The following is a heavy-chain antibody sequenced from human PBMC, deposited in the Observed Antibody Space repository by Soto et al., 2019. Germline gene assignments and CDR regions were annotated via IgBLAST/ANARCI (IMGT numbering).Heavy chain of an antibody. CDR1: GYTFTSYG. Sequence: ASVEVSCKASGYTFTSYGISWVLQAPGQGLEWMGWISGYNGDTNYAQKYQGRVTMTTDTSTSTAYMELRSLRSDDTAVYYCARAPQTVAGAGIWYWGQGTLVTVSS. D-gene: IGHD6-13*01. V-gene: IGHV1-18*01. CDR2: ISGYNGDT. J-gene: IGHJ4*02. CDR3: ARAPQTVAGAGIWY.